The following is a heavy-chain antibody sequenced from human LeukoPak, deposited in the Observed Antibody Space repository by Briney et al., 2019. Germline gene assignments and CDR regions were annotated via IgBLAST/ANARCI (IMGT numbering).Heavy chain of an antibody. J-gene: IGHJ4*02. D-gene: IGHD3-10*01. V-gene: IGHV1-18*04. CDR1: GYTFTSYA. Sequence: GASVKLSCTASGYTFTSYAISWVRQAPGQGLEWMGCISAYNGNTNYAQKLQGRVTMTTDTSTTTAYMELRSLRSDDTAVYYCARPRGWFGEFDYWGQGTLVTVSS. CDR3: ARPRGWFGEFDY. CDR2: ISAYNGNT.